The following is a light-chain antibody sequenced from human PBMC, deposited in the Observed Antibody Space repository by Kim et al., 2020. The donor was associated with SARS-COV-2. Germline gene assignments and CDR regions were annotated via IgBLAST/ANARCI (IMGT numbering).Light chain of an antibody. V-gene: IGLV2-11*01. CDR1: SSDVGGYNY. Sequence: GESVTIPSTGTSSDVGGYNYVSWYQHHPGKAPKAMIYDVSKRPSGVPDRFSGSKSGNTASLTISGLQAEDEADYYCCSYAGYNTFVFGGGTQLTVL. CDR2: DVS. CDR3: CSYAGYNTFV. J-gene: IGLJ3*02.